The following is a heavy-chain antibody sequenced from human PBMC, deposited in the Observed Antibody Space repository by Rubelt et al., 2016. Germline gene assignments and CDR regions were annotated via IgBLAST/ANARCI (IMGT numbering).Heavy chain of an antibody. V-gene: IGHV4-34*01. D-gene: IGHD3-16*01. CDR2: INHSGST. CDR1: GGSFSGYY. CDR3: AKDGASSL. Sequence: QVQLQQWGAGLLKPSETLSLTCAVYGGSFSGYYWSWIRQPPGKGLEWIGEINHSGSTNYNPSLKIRVSISVDTSKHQLSLKLSSVTAADTAVYYCAKDGASSLWGQGTMVTVSS. J-gene: IGHJ3*01.